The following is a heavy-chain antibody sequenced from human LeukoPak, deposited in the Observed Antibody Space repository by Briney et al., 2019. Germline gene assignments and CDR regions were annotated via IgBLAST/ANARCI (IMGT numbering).Heavy chain of an antibody. V-gene: IGHV3-23*01. J-gene: IGHJ4*02. CDR1: GFSFSTHA. Sequence: PRGSLRLSCAASGFSFSTHAMSWVRQAPGQGLEWVSGISGSGGSTYYPNSADSAKGRFAISRDNSKNTLYLQMKSLRAEDTAVYYCGRYYYASSGYYYLDYWGQGTLVTVSS. CDR3: GRYYYASSGYYYLDY. CDR2: ISGSGGST. D-gene: IGHD3-22*01.